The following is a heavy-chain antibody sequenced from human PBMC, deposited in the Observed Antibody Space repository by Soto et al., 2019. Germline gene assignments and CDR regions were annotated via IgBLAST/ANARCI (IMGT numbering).Heavy chain of an antibody. V-gene: IGHV3-15*01. CDR3: TSKTEYYDFWSGYYDFDY. D-gene: IGHD3-3*01. CDR1: GFTFSNAW. J-gene: IGHJ4*02. CDR2: IKSKTDGGTT. Sequence: LRLSCAASGFTFSNAWMSWVRQAPGKGLEWVGRIKSKTDGGTTDYAAPVKGRFTISRDDSKNTLYLQMNSLKTEDTAVYYCTSKTEYYDFWSGYYDFDYWGQGTLVTVSS.